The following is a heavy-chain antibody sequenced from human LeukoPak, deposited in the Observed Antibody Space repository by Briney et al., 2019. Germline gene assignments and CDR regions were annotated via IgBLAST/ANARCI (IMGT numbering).Heavy chain of an antibody. Sequence: XXXNTTSGNTGYAKKFQGRVTMTRNTSISTAYMELSSLRSEDTAVYYCAREGYCSGGSCYGGFDYWGQGTLVTVSS. CDR2: XNTTSGNT. J-gene: IGHJ4*02. CDR3: AREGYCSGGSCYGGFDY. D-gene: IGHD2-15*01. V-gene: IGHV1-8*01.